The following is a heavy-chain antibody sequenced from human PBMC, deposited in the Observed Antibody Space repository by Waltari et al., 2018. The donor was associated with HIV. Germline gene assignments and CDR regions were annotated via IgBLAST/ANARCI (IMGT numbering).Heavy chain of an antibody. J-gene: IGHJ6*02. CDR1: GFTFSSYG. CDR3: AKEASGRNYYYYYAMDV. Sequence: QVQLVESGGGVVQPGRSLRLSCAASGFTFSSYGMLWVRQAPGKRIRGVASIPYEGSNKYYAASGKGRCTISRDNSKNTLYLQMNRLRAEDTAVYYCAKEASGRNYYYYYAMDVWGQGTTVTVSS. CDR2: IPYEGSNK. D-gene: IGHD2-15*01. V-gene: IGHV3-30*18.